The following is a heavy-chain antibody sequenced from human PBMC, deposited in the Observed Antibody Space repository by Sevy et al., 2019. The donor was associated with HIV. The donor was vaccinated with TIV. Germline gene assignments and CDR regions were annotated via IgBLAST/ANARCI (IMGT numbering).Heavy chain of an antibody. Sequence: ASVKVSCAAFGYTFTTYDINWVRQAPGQGLEWMGWLSPNTGATGFAQKFQGRVTLTRNKSITTAYRELSSLTYEDTAIYYCARGGNGDFWSYEYYYYGMDVWGQGTTVTVSS. CDR2: LSPNTGAT. CDR1: GYTFTTYD. J-gene: IGHJ6*02. V-gene: IGHV1-8*01. CDR3: ARGGNGDFWSYEYYYYGMDV. D-gene: IGHD3-3*01.